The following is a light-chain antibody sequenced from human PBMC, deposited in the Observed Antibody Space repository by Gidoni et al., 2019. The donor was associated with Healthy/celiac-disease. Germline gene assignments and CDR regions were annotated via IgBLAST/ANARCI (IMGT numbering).Light chain of an antibody. V-gene: IGKV3-20*01. Sequence: EIVLTHSPGTLSLSPGERATLSCRASQSVSSSYLAGYQQKPGQAPRLLIDGASSKATGIPGFTFTISRMGPEDFSVYFYQQYGSSPPVITFGQGTRLEIK. CDR2: GAS. J-gene: IGKJ5*01. CDR1: QSVSSSY. CDR3: QQYGSSPPVIT.